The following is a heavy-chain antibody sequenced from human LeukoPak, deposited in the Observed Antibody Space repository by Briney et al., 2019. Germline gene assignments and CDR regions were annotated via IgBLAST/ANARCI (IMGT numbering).Heavy chain of an antibody. J-gene: IGHJ5*02. CDR3: ARARTQGYSSP. D-gene: IGHD6-13*01. V-gene: IGHV1-18*01. CDR1: GFTFSSYA. CDR2: INAYNGNT. Sequence: PGGSLRLSCAASGFTFSSYAISWVRQAPGQGLEWMGWINAYNGNTNYAQKLQGRVTMTTDTSTSTAYMELRSLRSDDTAVYYCARARTQGYSSPWGQGTLVTVSS.